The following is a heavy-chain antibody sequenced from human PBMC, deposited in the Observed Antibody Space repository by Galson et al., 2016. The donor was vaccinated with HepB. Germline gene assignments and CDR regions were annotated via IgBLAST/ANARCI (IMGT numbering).Heavy chain of an antibody. J-gene: IGHJ4*02. CDR2: ISYDGSNK. CDR1: GFSFRAYG. V-gene: IGHV3-30*18. CDR3: AKFRTYYDVLAGYHKDY. D-gene: IGHD3-9*01. Sequence: SLRLSCAASGFSFRAYGMHWVRQAPGKGLEWVAIISYDGSNKNHADSVKGRFTISRDNSKNTLYLQMNSLRAEDTAVYYCAKFRTYYDVLAGYHKDYWGQGTLVTVSS.